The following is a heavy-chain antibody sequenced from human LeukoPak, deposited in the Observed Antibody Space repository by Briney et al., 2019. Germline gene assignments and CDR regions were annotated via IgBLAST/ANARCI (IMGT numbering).Heavy chain of an antibody. Sequence: SETLSLTCAVYGGSFSGYYWSWIRQPPGKGLEWIGEINHSGSTNYNPSLKSRVTISVDTSKNQFSLKLSSVTAADTAVYYCARGSTPPRYSSSPTGFDYWARRSASWYSSSPTGFDYWGQGTLVTVSS. CDR2: INHSGST. D-gene: IGHD6-13*01. J-gene: IGHJ4*02. CDR3: ARGSTPPRYSSSPTGFDYWARRSASWYSSSPTGFDY. CDR1: GGSFSGYY. V-gene: IGHV4-34*01.